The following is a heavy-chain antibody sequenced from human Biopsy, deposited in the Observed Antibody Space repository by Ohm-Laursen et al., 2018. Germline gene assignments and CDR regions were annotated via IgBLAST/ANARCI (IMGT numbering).Heavy chain of an antibody. Sequence: SLRLSCAAPGFSVSSYDMNWVRQAPGKGLEWISYISETSSHIYDADSVRGRFTVARDIAKNSLYLKLNSLRVEDTAVFYCASASSRRAGKGGMDVWGQGTTVTASS. CDR2: ISETSSHI. CDR3: ASASSRRAGKGGMDV. D-gene: IGHD6-13*01. J-gene: IGHJ6*02. CDR1: GFSVSSYD. V-gene: IGHV3-21*01.